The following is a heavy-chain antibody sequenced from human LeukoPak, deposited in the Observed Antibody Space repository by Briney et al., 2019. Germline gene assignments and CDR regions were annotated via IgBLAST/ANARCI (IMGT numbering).Heavy chain of an antibody. D-gene: IGHD2-15*01. CDR2: IIPIFGTA. CDR3: ARSGDLYCSGGSCSAPYYMDV. V-gene: IGHV1-69*13. CDR1: GGTFSSYA. Sequence: SVKVSCKASGGTFSSYAINWVRQAPGQGLEWMGGIIPIFGTANYAQKFQGRVTITADESTSTAYMELSSLRSEDTAVYYCARSGDLYCSGGSCSAPYYMDVWGKGTTVTISS. J-gene: IGHJ6*03.